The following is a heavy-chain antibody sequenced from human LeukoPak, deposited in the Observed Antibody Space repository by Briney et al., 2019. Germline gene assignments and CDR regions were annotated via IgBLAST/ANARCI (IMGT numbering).Heavy chain of an antibody. D-gene: IGHD2-15*01. CDR1: GLILSSYV. J-gene: IGHJ4*02. CDR2: ITVSGGRT. V-gene: IGHV3-23*01. CDR3: ARAGYCSGGSCYHIDY. Sequence: GGSLRLSCAASGLILSSYVMSWVRQAPGKGLEWVSTITVSGGRTYYADSVKGRFTISRDNSKNTLYLQMNSLRAEDTAVYYCARAGYCSGGSCYHIDYWGQGTLVTVSS.